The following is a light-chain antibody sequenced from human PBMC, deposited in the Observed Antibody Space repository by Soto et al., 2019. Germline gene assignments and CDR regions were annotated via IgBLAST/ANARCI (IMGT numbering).Light chain of an antibody. CDR3: QQYGSSGT. Sequence: ILLTQSPGTLSLSPGEIATLSCRASQSVSNNYLAWYQQKPGQAPRLLIYGASNRATGIPDRFSGSGSGTDFTLTISRLEPEDFAVYYCQQYGSSGTFGQGTK. CDR1: QSVSNNY. V-gene: IGKV3-20*01. CDR2: GAS. J-gene: IGKJ1*01.